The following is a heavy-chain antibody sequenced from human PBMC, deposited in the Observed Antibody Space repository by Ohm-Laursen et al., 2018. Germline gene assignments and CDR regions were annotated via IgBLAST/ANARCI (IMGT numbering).Heavy chain of an antibody. CDR2: MYYSGNT. D-gene: IGHD6-6*01. J-gene: IGHJ4*02. V-gene: IGHV4-39*01. CDR1: GGSISSSSYY. CDR3: ATPEDSSSDPSFDY. Sequence: SDTLSLTCIVSGGSISSSSYYWGWIRQPPGKGLEWIGGMYYSGNTYYNPSLKSRVTIAVDTSKNQFSLKLSSVTAADTSVYYCATPEDSSSDPSFDYWGQGTLVTVSS.